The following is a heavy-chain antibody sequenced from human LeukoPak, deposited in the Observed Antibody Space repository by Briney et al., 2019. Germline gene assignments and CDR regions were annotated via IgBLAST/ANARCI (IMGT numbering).Heavy chain of an antibody. CDR3: AMGPNLRFLGWLPSYGMDV. CDR2: IYYSGST. V-gene: IGHV4-30-4*01. J-gene: IGHJ6*02. D-gene: IGHD3-3*01. Sequence: SQTLSLTCTVSGGSISSGDSYWGWVRQPPGMGLEWLGYIYYSGSTYYNPSLKIRITISVETFKNQLSLKLSSVTAADTSVYYCAMGPNLRFLGWLPSYGMDVWGQGTTVTVSS. CDR1: GGSISSGDSY.